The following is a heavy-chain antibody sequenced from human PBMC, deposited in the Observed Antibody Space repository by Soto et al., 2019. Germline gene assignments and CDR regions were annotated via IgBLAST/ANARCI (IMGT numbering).Heavy chain of an antibody. J-gene: IGHJ6*01. D-gene: IGHD3-3*01. Sequence: QVQLVQSGAEVKKPGASVKVSCKASGYTFTGYYMHWVRQAPGQGLEWMGWINPNSGGTNYAQKFQGWVTMTRDTSISTAYMELSRLRSDDTAVYYCARAQGGITIFGVVPTSPSLYYYGMDVW. CDR2: INPNSGGT. V-gene: IGHV1-2*04. CDR1: GYTFTGYY. CDR3: ARAQGGITIFGVVPTSPSLYYYGMDV.